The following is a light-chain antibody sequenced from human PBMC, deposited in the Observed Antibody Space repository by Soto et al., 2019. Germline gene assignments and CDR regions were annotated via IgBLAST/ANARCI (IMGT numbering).Light chain of an antibody. J-gene: IGLJ1*01. CDR1: SSDVGGYNY. V-gene: IGLV2-14*01. Sequence: TGTSSDVGGYNYVSWYQQHPGKAPKLMIYAVSXRPSGVSTRFSGSKSGNTASLTISGLQAEDEADYHCSSYTTSSTLLYVFGTGTKLTVL. CDR3: SSYTTSSTLLYV. CDR2: AVS.